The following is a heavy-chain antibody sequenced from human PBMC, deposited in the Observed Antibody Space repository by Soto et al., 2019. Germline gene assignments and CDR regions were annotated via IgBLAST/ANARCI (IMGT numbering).Heavy chain of an antibody. CDR3: AKEAGELSTRSFDY. D-gene: IGHD3-16*02. CDR2: ISSSSSYI. J-gene: IGHJ4*02. CDR1: GFTFSSYS. V-gene: IGHV3-21*01. Sequence: EVQLVESGGGLVKPGGSLRLSCAASGFTFSSYSMNWVRQAPGKGLEWVSSISSSSSYIYYAGSVKGRFTISRDNAKNSLYLQMNSLRAEDTAVYYCAKEAGELSTRSFDYWGQGTLVTVSS.